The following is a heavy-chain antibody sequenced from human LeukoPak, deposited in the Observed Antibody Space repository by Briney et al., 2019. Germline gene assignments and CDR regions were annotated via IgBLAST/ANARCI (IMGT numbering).Heavy chain of an antibody. J-gene: IGHJ4*02. CDR2: IKSKVHGEAV. V-gene: IGHV3-15*01. CDR1: GSCLSVVW. CDR3: ATDNTLN. Sequence: GGSLRLSCTPPGSCLSVVWMRWVRQPPGKGLEWVGRIKSKVHGEAVDYAEPVKGRFTMSRDDSTSTVYLQMDSLRLEDTAIYYCATDNTLNWGQGTLVTVSS.